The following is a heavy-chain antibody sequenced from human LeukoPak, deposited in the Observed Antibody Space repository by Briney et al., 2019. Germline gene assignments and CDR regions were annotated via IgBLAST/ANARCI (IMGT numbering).Heavy chain of an antibody. Sequence: PGGSLRLSCAASGFTFSSYAMSWVRQAPGKGLEWVSAISGSGGSTDYADSVKGRFTIYRDNAKKTLYLKMNTLRAEDTAVYYCAKDHLPVATKTLVDYWGQGTLVTVSS. CDR1: GFTFSSYA. CDR2: ISGSGGST. V-gene: IGHV3-23*01. CDR3: AKDHLPVATKTLVDY. D-gene: IGHD5-12*01. J-gene: IGHJ4*02.